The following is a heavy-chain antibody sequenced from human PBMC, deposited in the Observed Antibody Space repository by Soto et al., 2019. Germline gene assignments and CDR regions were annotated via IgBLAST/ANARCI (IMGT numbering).Heavy chain of an antibody. CDR2: ISDSGGST. V-gene: IGHV3-23*01. J-gene: IGHJ1*01. CDR3: AKLYDGSGYYYFQH. Sequence: EVQLLESGGGLVQPGGSLRLSCVASGFTFSSYAMSWVRQAPGKGLEWVSAISDSGGSTYYADSVKGRFTIARDKSKNTLYLQMNSLRAEDTAVYYCAKLYDGSGYYYFQHWGQGTLVTVSS. CDR1: GFTFSSYA. D-gene: IGHD3-22*01.